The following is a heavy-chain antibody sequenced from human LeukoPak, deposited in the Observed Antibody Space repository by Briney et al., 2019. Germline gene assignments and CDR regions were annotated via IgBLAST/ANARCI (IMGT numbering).Heavy chain of an antibody. J-gene: IGHJ3*02. CDR3: AKVRASNYDFGAGAFDI. V-gene: IGHV3-23*01. CDR1: GVTFCSYA. CDR2: IIGRGGIT. Sequence: GGSLRLSCAASGVTFCSYAMSCVREAPGEGRGGGSAIIGRGGITFYADSVKGRVTISRDNSKNTLYLQMNRLRAEDTAVYYCAKVRASNYDFGAGAFDIWGQGTMVTVSS. D-gene: IGHD3-3*01.